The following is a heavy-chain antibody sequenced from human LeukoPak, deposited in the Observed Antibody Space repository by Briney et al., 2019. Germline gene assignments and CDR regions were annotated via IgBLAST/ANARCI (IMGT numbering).Heavy chain of an antibody. D-gene: IGHD3-22*01. J-gene: IGHJ4*02. CDR1: GGSISSYY. V-gene: IGHV4-59*01. Sequence: PSEALSLTCTVSGGSISSYYWSWIRQPPGKGLEWIGYIYYSGSTNYNPSLKSRVTISVDTSKNQFSLKLSSVTAADTAVYYCARERYHDSSGYYGNYYFDYWGQGTLVTVSS. CDR2: IYYSGST. CDR3: ARERYHDSSGYYGNYYFDY.